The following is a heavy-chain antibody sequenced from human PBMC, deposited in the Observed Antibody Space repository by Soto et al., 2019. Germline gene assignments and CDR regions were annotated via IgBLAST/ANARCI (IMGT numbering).Heavy chain of an antibody. D-gene: IGHD4-4*01. J-gene: IGHJ5*02. CDR1: GGSISSGGYS. CDR2: IYHSGST. CDR3: ARVIYSNYLNNWFDP. Sequence: PSETLSLTCAVSGGSISSGGYSWSWIRQPPGKGLEWIGYIYHSGSTYYNPSLKSRVTISVDRSKNQFSLKLSSVTAADTAVYYCARVIYSNYLNNWFDPWGQGTLVTVSS. V-gene: IGHV4-30-2*01.